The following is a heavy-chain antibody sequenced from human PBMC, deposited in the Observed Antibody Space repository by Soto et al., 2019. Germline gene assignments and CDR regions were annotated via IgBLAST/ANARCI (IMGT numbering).Heavy chain of an antibody. Sequence: QVQLVQSGAEVKKPGSSVKVSCKASGGTFSSYTISWVRQAPGQGLEWMGRIIPILGIANYAQKFQGRVTITADKSTSTADMELSSLRSEDTAVYYCARAETTTYCSGGSCYRSAFDIWGQGTMVTVSS. CDR2: IIPILGIA. V-gene: IGHV1-69*02. CDR3: ARAETTTYCSGGSCYRSAFDI. CDR1: GGTFSSYT. D-gene: IGHD2-15*01. J-gene: IGHJ3*02.